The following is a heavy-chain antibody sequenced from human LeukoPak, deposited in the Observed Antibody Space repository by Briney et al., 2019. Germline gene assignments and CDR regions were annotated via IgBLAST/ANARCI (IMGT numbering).Heavy chain of an antibody. Sequence: SETLSFTCAVYGGSFSGYYWNWIRQPPGKGLEWIGEINHSGSTNYNPSLKSRVTISVDTSKNQFSLKLSSVTAADTAVYYCARGYSGYDPFDYWGQGTLVTVSS. V-gene: IGHV4-34*01. CDR3: ARGYSGYDPFDY. CDR1: GGSFSGYY. J-gene: IGHJ4*02. D-gene: IGHD5-12*01. CDR2: INHSGST.